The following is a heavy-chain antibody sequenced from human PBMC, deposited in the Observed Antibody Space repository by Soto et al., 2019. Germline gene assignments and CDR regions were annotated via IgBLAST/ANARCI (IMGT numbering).Heavy chain of an antibody. D-gene: IGHD2-2*01. CDR1: GFTFSDYA. CDR3: ARDRRPSIYSGLAV. V-gene: IGHV3-23*01. J-gene: IGHJ6*02. CDR2: IDGSSATT. Sequence: GGSLRLACAASGFTFSDYAMSWVRQAPGKGLEWVSAIDGSSATTNYADSVKGRFTISRDNSKNTLFLHMSGLRAEDTAVYYCARDRRPSIYSGLAVWGQGTTVTVSS.